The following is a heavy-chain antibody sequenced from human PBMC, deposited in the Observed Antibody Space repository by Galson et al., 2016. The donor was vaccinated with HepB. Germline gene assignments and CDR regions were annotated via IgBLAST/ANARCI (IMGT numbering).Heavy chain of an antibody. J-gene: IGHJ4*02. CDR3: ARGSYYDLLPHPFDY. CDR2: IDWEDDK. D-gene: IGHD3-9*01. CDR1: GFSLSTSGKS. Sequence: PALVKPTQTLTLTCSFSGFSLSTSGKSVSWIRQPPGKALEWLALIDWEDDKYYSTSLKTRLTISKDTSKNQVVLTMTNMDPVDTATYYCARGSYYDLLPHPFDYWGQGTLVTVSS. V-gene: IGHV2-70*01.